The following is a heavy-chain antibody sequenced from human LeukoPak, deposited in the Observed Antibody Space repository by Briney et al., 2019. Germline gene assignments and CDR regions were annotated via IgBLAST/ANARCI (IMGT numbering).Heavy chain of an antibody. D-gene: IGHD3-9*01. CDR3: ARLATGFDY. CDR2: IIPIIGTA. V-gene: IGHV1-69*13. J-gene: IGHJ4*01. Sequence: SVKVSCTASGDTISSDAISGVRQDPRQELEWMGGIIPIIGTANYAQTFQGRVTITADESTSTVSMELSSLSAEDTAVYYCARLATGFDYWGQGTPVTVSS. CDR1: GDTISSDA.